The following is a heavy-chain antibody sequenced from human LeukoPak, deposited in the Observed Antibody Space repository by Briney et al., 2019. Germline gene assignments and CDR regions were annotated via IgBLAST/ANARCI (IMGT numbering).Heavy chain of an antibody. D-gene: IGHD3-3*01. CDR3: ARDQVYAFWSGRFDYYYYYMDV. J-gene: IGHJ6*03. CDR2: ISAYNGNT. Sequence: ASVKVSCKASGYTFTSYGISWVRQAPGQGLEWMGWISAYNGNTNYAQKLQGRVTMTTDTSTSTAYMELRSLRSDDTAVYYCARDQVYAFWSGRFDYYYYYMDVWGKGTTVTVSS. CDR1: GYTFTSYG. V-gene: IGHV1-18*01.